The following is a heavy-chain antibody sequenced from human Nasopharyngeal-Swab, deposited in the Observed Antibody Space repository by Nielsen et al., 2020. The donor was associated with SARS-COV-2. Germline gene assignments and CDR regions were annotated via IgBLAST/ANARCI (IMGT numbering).Heavy chain of an antibody. J-gene: IGHJ5*02. Sequence: SETLSLTCAVYGGSSSAYYWSWIRQPPGKGLEWIGEINHSGSTNYNPSLKSRVTISVDTSKNQFSLKLSSVTAADTAVYYCARGQGYYYGSGSHWFDPWGQGTLVTVSS. CDR3: ARGQGYYYGSGSHWFDP. CDR1: GGSSSAYY. CDR2: INHSGST. V-gene: IGHV4-34*01. D-gene: IGHD3-10*01.